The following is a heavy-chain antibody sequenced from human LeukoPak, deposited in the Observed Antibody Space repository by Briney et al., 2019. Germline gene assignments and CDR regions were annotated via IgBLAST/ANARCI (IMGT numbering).Heavy chain of an antibody. V-gene: IGHV3-23*01. CDR2: ISGSGGNT. D-gene: IGHD3-10*01. J-gene: IGHJ4*02. CDR1: GFTFSSYA. Sequence: TGGSLRLSCAASGFTFSSYAMSWVRQAPGKGLEWVSAISGSGGNTYCADSVKGRFTISRDNSKNTLYLQMNSLRAEDTAVYYCARYYGSGSYWTDYWGQGTLVTVSS. CDR3: ARYYGSGSYWTDY.